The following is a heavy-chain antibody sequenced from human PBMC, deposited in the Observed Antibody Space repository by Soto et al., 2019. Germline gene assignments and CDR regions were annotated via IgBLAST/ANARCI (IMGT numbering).Heavy chain of an antibody. CDR1: GYTFTSYY. J-gene: IGHJ3*02. D-gene: IGHD3-22*01. CDR2: INPSGGST. Sequence: ASVKVSCKASGYTFTSYYMHWVRQAPGQGLEWMGIINPSGGSTSYAQKFQGRVTMTGDTSTSTVYMELSSLRSEDTAVYYCAREGGYYYDSSGSDAFDIWGQGTVVTVSS. V-gene: IGHV1-46*01. CDR3: AREGGYYYDSSGSDAFDI.